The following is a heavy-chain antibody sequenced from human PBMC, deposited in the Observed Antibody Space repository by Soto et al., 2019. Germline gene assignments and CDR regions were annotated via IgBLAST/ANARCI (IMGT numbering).Heavy chain of an antibody. CDR2: IYHSEST. CDR3: ARSVGSYFHN. Sequence: QVQLQESGPGLVKPSETLSLTCTVSGGSISSYYWSWIRQPPGRGLEWIGYIYHSESTNDNPSLKSRVTISVDTSKNQFSLKLSSVTAADTAVYYCARSVGSYFHNWGQGTLVTVSS. J-gene: IGHJ4*02. V-gene: IGHV4-59*01. D-gene: IGHD1-26*01. CDR1: GGSISSYY.